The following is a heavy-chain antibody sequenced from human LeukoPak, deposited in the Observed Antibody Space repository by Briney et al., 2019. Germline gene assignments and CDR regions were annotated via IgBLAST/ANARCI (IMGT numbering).Heavy chain of an antibody. V-gene: IGHV1-2*02. J-gene: IGHJ5*02. CDR2: INPNSGGT. Sequence: ASVKVSCKASGYTFTGYYLHWVRQAPGQGLEWMGWINPNSGGTNYAQKFQGRVTMTRDTSISTAYMELSRLRYDDTAVFYCARMSYYDSSGDNWSDPWGQGTLVTVSS. D-gene: IGHD3-22*01. CDR3: ARMSYYDSSGDNWSDP. CDR1: GYTFTGYY.